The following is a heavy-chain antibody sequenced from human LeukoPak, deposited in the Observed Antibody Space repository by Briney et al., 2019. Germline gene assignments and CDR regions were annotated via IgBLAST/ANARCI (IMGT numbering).Heavy chain of an antibody. V-gene: IGHV1-69*06. CDR2: IIPIFGTA. D-gene: IGHD6-6*01. CDR1: GYTFTGYY. J-gene: IGHJ3*02. CDR3: ARDWTKYSSSKDAFAI. Sequence: ASVKVSCKASGYTFTGYYMHWVRQAPGQGLEWMGGIIPIFGTANYAQKFQGRVTITADKSTSTAYMELSSLRSEDTAVYYCARDWTKYSSSKDAFAIWGQGTMVTVSS.